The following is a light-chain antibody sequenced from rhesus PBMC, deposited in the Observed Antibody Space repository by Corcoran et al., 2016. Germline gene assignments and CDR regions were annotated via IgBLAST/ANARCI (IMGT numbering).Light chain of an antibody. Sequence: DIQMTQSPSSLSASVGDTVTITCRASQGISSYLNWFQQKPGKAPKLLIYAASSLQSGVPSRFRGSGDGTDFTLTISSLQPEDFAAYYGQQHNSHPFTFGPGTKLDIK. J-gene: IGKJ3*01. CDR1: QGISSY. CDR2: AAS. V-gene: IGKV1-28*03. CDR3: QQHNSHPFT.